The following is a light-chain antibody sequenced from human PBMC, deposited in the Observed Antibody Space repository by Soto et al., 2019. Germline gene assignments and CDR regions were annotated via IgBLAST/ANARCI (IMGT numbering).Light chain of an antibody. Sequence: DIQITQSPSSLSSSVLERFTIPCRASQGIRNELAWYQQKLGKAPNLLIYDASTLQSGVPSRFSGSGSGTDFTLTISSLQPEDFATYYCQQANSFPLTFGGGTKVDI. CDR3: QQANSFPLT. J-gene: IGKJ4*01. V-gene: IGKV1-17*01. CDR1: QGIRNE. CDR2: DAS.